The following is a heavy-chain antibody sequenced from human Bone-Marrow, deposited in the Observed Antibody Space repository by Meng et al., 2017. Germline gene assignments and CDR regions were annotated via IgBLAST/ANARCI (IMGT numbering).Heavy chain of an antibody. J-gene: IGHJ4*02. CDR2: NDNSGST. CDR3: AREGRSHQVGVSVY. V-gene: IGHV4-30-4*01. D-gene: IGHD2-21*01. Sequence: QVQLQESGPGLVKPSQTLTLTCTLSGGSISSGDYYWSWIRQPPGKGLEWIGYNDNSGSTYYNPSIKSRVTISVDTSKNKFSLKLRFVTAADTAVYYCAREGRSHQVGVSVYWGQGNLVTVSS. CDR1: GGSISSGDYY.